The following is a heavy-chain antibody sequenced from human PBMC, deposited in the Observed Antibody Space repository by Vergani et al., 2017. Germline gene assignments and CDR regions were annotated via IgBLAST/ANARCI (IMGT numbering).Heavy chain of an antibody. D-gene: IGHD5-18*01. V-gene: IGHV3-30*18. Sequence: QVQLVESGGGVVQPGRSLRLSCAASGFTFSSYGMHWVRQAPGKGLEWVAVISYDGSNKYYADSVKGRFTISRDNSKNTLYLQMNSLRAEDTAVYYCAKSPVDTAXMVDWGQGTLVTVSS. CDR3: AKSPVDTAXMVD. J-gene: IGHJ4*02. CDR2: ISYDGSNK. CDR1: GFTFSSYG.